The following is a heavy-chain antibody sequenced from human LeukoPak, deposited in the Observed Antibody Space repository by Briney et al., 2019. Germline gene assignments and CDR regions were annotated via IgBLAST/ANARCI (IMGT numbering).Heavy chain of an antibody. J-gene: IGHJ4*02. V-gene: IGHV3-74*01. D-gene: IGHD1-26*01. Sequence: GGSLRLSCAASGFTFSDYWMSWVRQAPGKGLVWVSRINPDGSVTSYADSVKGRFTISRDNAMNTLYLQMNSLKAEDTAVYYCARVPRGSYSFDYWGQGTLVTVSS. CDR3: ARVPRGSYSFDY. CDR1: GFTFSDYW. CDR2: INPDGSVT.